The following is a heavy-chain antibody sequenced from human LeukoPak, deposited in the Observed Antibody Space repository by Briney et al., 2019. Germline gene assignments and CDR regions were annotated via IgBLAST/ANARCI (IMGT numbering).Heavy chain of an antibody. CDR3: ARDLAGIVGATEGAFDI. CDR2: INPNSGGT. V-gene: IGHV1-2*02. D-gene: IGHD1-26*01. Sequence: ASVKVSCKASGYTFTGYYMHWVRQAPGQGLEWMGWINPNSGGTNYAQKFQGRVTMTRDTSISTAYMELSRLRSDDTAVYYCARDLAGIVGATEGAFDIWGQGTMVTVSS. CDR1: GYTFTGYY. J-gene: IGHJ3*02.